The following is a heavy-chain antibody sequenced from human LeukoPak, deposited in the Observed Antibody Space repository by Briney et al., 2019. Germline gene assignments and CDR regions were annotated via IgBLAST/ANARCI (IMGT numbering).Heavy chain of an antibody. CDR1: GVSVNSYF. D-gene: IGHD2-15*01. CDR2: ISSEGFT. Sequence: GGSLRLSCAVAGVSVNSYFMGWVRQAPGKGLEWVSIISSEGFTYYADSVKGRFAISRDNFKNSLYLEMNSLRAEDTAFYYCARGRGGDWGQGALVTVSS. CDR3: ARGRGGD. J-gene: IGHJ4*02. V-gene: IGHV3-53*01.